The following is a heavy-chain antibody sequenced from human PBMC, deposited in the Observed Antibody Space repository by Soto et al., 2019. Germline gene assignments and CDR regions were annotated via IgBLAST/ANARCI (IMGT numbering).Heavy chain of an antibody. CDR3: ARDPKTTGGQHWAFNYFDS. CDR2: ISYEGTNK. J-gene: IGHJ4*02. D-gene: IGHD2-8*02. CDR1: GFSFSISP. V-gene: IGHV3-30-3*01. Sequence: QVQLVESGGGVVQPGRSLRLSCAASGFSFSISPMHWVRQAPGKGPEWVALISYEGTNKFYADSVKGRFTISRDNSKSTLYLHVDSLRPEDAAVYYCARDPKTTGGQHWAFNYFDSWGQGTLVTVSS.